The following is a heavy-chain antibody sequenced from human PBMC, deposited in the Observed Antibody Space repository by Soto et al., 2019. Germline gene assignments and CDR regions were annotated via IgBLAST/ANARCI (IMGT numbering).Heavy chain of an antibody. Sequence: ASETLSLTCAVFGGSFSGYYWSWIRQPPGKGLEWIGDIIHTGSSKYNPSLKSRVTISIDTSKKQFSLKLTSVTAADTAVYYCARISPKIKYWGQGTLVTVSS. CDR3: ARISPKIKY. J-gene: IGHJ4*02. V-gene: IGHV4-34*12. CDR1: GGSFSGYY. CDR2: IIHTGSS.